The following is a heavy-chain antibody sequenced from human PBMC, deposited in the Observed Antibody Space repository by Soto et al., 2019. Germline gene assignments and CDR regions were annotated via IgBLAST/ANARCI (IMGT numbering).Heavy chain of an antibody. CDR1: GGSVSGGNYY. D-gene: IGHD3-16*01. J-gene: IGHJ3*02. CDR2: VSYSGST. V-gene: IGHV4-61*01. Sequence: QVQLQESGPGLVKPSETLSLSCTVSGGSVSGGNYYWSWIRQPPGKGLEWIGYVSYSGSTNYNPSRKSRVTISVDTAKNQFSWNLSSVTAADTAVYYCATSPRFALDIWGQGTMVIVSA. CDR3: ATSPRFALDI.